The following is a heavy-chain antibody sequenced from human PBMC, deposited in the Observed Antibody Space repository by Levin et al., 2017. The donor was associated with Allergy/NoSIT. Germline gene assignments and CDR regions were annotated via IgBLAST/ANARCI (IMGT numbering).Heavy chain of an antibody. CDR1: GGSFTSFY. Sequence: SETLSLTCGVYGGSFTSFYWSWIRQPPGKGLEWIGEINHSGTTKYSPSLKSRVTMSVDTSENQISLRLSSVTAADRAVYYCAGAFASAGTDSIYFYYYGVDVWGQGTTVTVSS. D-gene: IGHD6-13*01. J-gene: IGHJ6*02. CDR2: INHSGTT. CDR3: AGAFASAGTDSIYFYYYGVDV. V-gene: IGHV4-34*01.